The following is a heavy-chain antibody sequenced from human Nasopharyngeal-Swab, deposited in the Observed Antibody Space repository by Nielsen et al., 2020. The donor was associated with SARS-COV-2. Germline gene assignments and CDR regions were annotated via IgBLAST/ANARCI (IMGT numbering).Heavy chain of an antibody. Sequence: ASVKVSCKATGYTFTKYFIHWLRRAPGQGLEWLGRIHPRNGVVNYAQEFEGRVTFSRDTSINTVFMEVHRLTSDDSAIYYCAKKRSPRHSVDVWGEGTTVTVSS. CDR3: AKKRSPRHSVDV. CDR1: GYTFTKYF. D-gene: IGHD3-10*01. J-gene: IGHJ6*04. CDR2: IHPRNGVV. V-gene: IGHV1-2*06.